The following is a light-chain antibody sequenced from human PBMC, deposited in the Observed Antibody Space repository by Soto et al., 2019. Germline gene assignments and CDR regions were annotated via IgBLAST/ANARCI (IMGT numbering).Light chain of an antibody. CDR1: QGISNY. CDR3: QQLNGYPS. CDR2: AAS. V-gene: IGKV1-9*01. Sequence: DIQLTQSPSFLSASVGDRVTITCRASQGISNYLAWYQQKPGKAPNLLISAASPLQRGVPSRFSGSGSGTEFTLTISSQQPEDFATYYCQQLNGYPSFGQGTRLEIK. J-gene: IGKJ5*01.